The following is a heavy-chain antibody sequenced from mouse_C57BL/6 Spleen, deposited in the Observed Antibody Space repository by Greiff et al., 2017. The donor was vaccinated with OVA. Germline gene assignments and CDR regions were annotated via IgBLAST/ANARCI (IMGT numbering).Heavy chain of an antibody. D-gene: IGHD1-1*01. CDR2: INPSSGYT. Sequence: VKLMESGAELARPGASVKMSCKASGYTFTSYTMHWVKQRPGQGLEWIGYINPSSGYTKYNQKFKDKATLTADKSSSTAYMQLSSLTSEDSAVYYCANYYGSSYGYFDVWGTGTTVTVSS. CDR3: ANYYGSSYGYFDV. CDR1: GYTFTSYT. J-gene: IGHJ1*03. V-gene: IGHV1-4*01.